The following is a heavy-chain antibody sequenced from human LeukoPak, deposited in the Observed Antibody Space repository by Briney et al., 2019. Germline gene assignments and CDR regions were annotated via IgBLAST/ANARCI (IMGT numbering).Heavy chain of an antibody. CDR2: IKQDGSEK. CDR3: ARDALVRGVVLPDY. Sequence: PGESLRLSDAPRGFTESRSRWTPVRQATGKGLEWVANIKQDGSEKYYVDSVKGRLTITRDNAKNSLYLQMNSLRAEDTALYYCARDALVRGVVLPDYWGQGTLVTVSS. CDR1: GFTESRSR. D-gene: IGHD3-10*01. V-gene: IGHV3-7*04. J-gene: IGHJ4*02.